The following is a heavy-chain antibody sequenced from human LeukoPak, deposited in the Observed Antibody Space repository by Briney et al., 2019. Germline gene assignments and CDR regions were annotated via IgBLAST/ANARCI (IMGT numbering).Heavy chain of an antibody. CDR1: GFTFSTYA. V-gene: IGHV3-30*04. CDR2: ISYDGSSK. Sequence: PGGSLRLSCAASGFTFSTYAMHWVRQAPGKGLEWVAVISYDGSSKYYADSVKGRFTISRDNSKNTLYLQMNSLRAEDTAVYYCAREGSDWNYYYYMDVWGKGTTVTISS. D-gene: IGHD1-1*01. J-gene: IGHJ6*03. CDR3: AREGSDWNYYYYMDV.